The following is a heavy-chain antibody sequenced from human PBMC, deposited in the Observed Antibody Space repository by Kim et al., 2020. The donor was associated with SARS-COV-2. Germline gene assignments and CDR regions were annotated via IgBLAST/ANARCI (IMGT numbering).Heavy chain of an antibody. CDR3: ARAILYCSSTSCPGGMDV. J-gene: IGHJ6*02. V-gene: IGHV3-21*01. D-gene: IGHD2-2*01. Sequence: ADSVKGRFTISRDNAKNSLYLQMNSLRAEDTAVYYCARAILYCSSTSCPGGMDVWGQGTTVTVSS.